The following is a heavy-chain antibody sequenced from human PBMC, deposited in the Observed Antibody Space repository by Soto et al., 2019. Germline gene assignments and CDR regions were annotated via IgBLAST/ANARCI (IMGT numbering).Heavy chain of an antibody. CDR2: ISGSGGST. V-gene: IGHV3-23*01. J-gene: IGHJ6*02. Sequence: GGSLRLSCAASGVTFSSYAMSWVRQAPGKGLEWVSAISGSGGSTYYADSVKGRFTISRDNSKNTLYLQMNSLRAEDTAVYYCAKDSSGWYYYYGMDVWGQGTTVTVSS. D-gene: IGHD6-19*01. CDR1: GVTFSSYA. CDR3: AKDSSGWYYYYGMDV.